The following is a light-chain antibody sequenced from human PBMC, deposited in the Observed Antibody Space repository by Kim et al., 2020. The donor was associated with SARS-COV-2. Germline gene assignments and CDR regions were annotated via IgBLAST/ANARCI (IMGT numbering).Light chain of an antibody. Sequence: LSPGERATLSCRASQSVSSNSLAWYQQKPGQAPRLLIYGASNRAAGVPDRFSGSGSGTDFTLTISRLEPEDFAVYYCQQYGSSPYTFGQGTKLEIK. V-gene: IGKV3-20*01. CDR2: GAS. J-gene: IGKJ2*01. CDR1: QSVSSNS. CDR3: QQYGSSPYT.